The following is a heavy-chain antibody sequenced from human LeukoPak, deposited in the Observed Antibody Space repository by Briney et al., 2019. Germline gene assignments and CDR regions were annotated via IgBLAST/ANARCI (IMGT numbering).Heavy chain of an antibody. Sequence: VASVKVSCKASGYTFTGYYMHWVRQAPGQGLEWMGIINPSGGSTSYAQKFQGRVTMTRDMSTSTVYMELSSLRSEDTAVYYCARDQVGATGGGAFDIWGQGTMVTVSS. CDR3: ARDQVGATGGGAFDI. CDR2: INPSGGST. V-gene: IGHV1-46*01. D-gene: IGHD1-26*01. J-gene: IGHJ3*02. CDR1: GYTFTGYY.